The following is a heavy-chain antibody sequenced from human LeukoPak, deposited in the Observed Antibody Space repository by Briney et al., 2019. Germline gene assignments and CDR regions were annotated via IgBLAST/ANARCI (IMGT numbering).Heavy chain of an antibody. J-gene: IGHJ4*02. D-gene: IGHD5-18*01. Sequence: ASVKASCKASGNTFSGHYMHWVRQAPGQGLEWMGWLDPNSGGTNYAQKFQGRVSMTRDTSISTDYMELSRLRSDDTAVYYCARTAGYSYLAFWGQGTLVTVSS. CDR2: LDPNSGGT. V-gene: IGHV1-2*02. CDR3: ARTAGYSYLAF. CDR1: GNTFSGHY.